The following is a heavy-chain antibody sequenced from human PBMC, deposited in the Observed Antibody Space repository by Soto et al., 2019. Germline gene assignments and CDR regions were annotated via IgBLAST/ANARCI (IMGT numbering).Heavy chain of an antibody. D-gene: IGHD2-2*01. CDR2: INPKSGAT. Sequence: ASVKVSCKASGYRFTGYGLHWVRQAPGQGLQWMGWINPKSGATDYAQKFQGGVTMTREMSTNTAYLELSGLRSDDTAVYYCARVVVVPAARLHTIYGMDVWGQGTTVTVSS. V-gene: IGHV1-2*02. CDR3: ARVVVVPAARLHTIYGMDV. CDR1: GYRFTGYG. J-gene: IGHJ6*02.